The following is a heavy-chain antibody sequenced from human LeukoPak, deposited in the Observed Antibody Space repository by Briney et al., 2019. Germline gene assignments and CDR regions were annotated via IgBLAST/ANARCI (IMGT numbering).Heavy chain of an antibody. J-gene: IGHJ4*02. D-gene: IGHD3-22*01. CDR1: GYTFSDFS. V-gene: IGHV3-21*01. CDR2: ISVRSNYR. CDR3: VRLRRNNDRSGYYYYYDY. Sequence: GGSLTLSCAASGYTFSDFSVNWVRQAPGKGLEWLSSISVRSNYRYYADSVRGRFTISRDDDRDSLFLQMNSLRAEDTAVYFCVRLRRNNDRSGYYYYYDYWGQGTLVTVSS.